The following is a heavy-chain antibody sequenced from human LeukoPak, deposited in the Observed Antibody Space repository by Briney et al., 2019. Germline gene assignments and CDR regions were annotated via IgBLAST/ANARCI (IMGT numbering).Heavy chain of an antibody. Sequence: GASVKVSCKASGGTFSSYGINWVRQAPGQGLEWMGWISAYNGNTNYAQKFQGRVTMTTDTSTSAAYMELRSLRSDDTAVYYCARDGGYYTYYFDYWGQGTLVTVSS. J-gene: IGHJ4*02. V-gene: IGHV1-18*01. D-gene: IGHD3-3*01. CDR3: ARDGGYYTYYFDY. CDR1: GGTFSSYG. CDR2: ISAYNGNT.